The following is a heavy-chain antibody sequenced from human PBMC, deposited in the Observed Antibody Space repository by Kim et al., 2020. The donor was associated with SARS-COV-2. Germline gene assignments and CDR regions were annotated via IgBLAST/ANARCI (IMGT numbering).Heavy chain of an antibody. Sequence: YANSVKGKFTVARDNSNNKLFLQMSSLRPEDTALYYCVKGAAAAPSYFDHWGQGTLVTVSS. V-gene: IGHV3-64D*06. J-gene: IGHJ4*02. CDR3: VKGAAAAPSYFDH. D-gene: IGHD6-13*01.